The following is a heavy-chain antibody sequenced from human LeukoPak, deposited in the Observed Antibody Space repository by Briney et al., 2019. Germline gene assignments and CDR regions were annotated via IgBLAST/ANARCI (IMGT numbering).Heavy chain of an antibody. CDR3: ARENAVVTGDAFDI. Sequence: SETLSLTCTVSGGSISSGSYYWSWIRQPAGKGLEWIGRIYTSGSTNYNPSLKSRVTMSVDTSKNQFSLKLSSVTAADTAVYYCARENAVVTGDAFDIWGQGTLVTVSS. V-gene: IGHV4-61*02. J-gene: IGHJ3*02. CDR2: IYTSGST. CDR1: GGSISSGSYY. D-gene: IGHD4-23*01.